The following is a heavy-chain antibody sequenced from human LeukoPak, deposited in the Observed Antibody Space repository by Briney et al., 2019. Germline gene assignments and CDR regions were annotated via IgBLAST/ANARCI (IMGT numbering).Heavy chain of an antibody. CDR2: IKQDGSEK. D-gene: IGHD6-13*01. Sequence: GGSLRLSCAASGFTFSSYSMNWVRQAPGKGLEWVANIKQDGSEKYYVDSVKGRFTISRDNAKNSLYLQMNSLRAEDTAVYYCARGGARYSRDDYWGQGTLVTVSS. V-gene: IGHV3-7*01. CDR3: ARGGARYSRDDY. J-gene: IGHJ4*02. CDR1: GFTFSSYS.